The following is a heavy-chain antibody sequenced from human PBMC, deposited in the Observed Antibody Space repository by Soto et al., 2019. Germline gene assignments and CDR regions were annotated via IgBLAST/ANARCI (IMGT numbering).Heavy chain of an antibody. Sequence: GGSLRLSCAASGFTFSNAWMSWVRQAPGKGLEWVGRIKSKTDGGTTDYAAPVKGRFTISRDDSKNTLYLQMNSLKTEDAAVYYCTTDMRGPDAFDIWGQGTMVTVSS. CDR1: GFTFSNAW. CDR2: IKSKTDGGTT. J-gene: IGHJ3*02. D-gene: IGHD3-16*01. V-gene: IGHV3-15*01. CDR3: TTDMRGPDAFDI.